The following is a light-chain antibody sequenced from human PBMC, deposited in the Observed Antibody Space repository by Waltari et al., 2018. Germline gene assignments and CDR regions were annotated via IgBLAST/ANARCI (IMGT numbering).Light chain of an antibody. Sequence: DIQMTQSPSTLSASLGDRVTITCRASENVNSWLAWYQEKPGKAPKLLIQKASNLESGVPSRFSGSGSGTEFALTISSLQADDFATYYCQQYRINPWTFGQGTKVEI. J-gene: IGKJ1*01. CDR3: QQYRINPWT. V-gene: IGKV1-5*03. CDR2: KAS. CDR1: ENVNSW.